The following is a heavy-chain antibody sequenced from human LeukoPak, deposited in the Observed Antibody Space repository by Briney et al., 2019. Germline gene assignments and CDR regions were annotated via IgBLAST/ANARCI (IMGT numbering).Heavy chain of an antibody. V-gene: IGHV3-15*01. J-gene: IGHJ4*02. CDR2: IKSRKDSETT. CDR1: GFSFTYAW. CDR3: SKGAPSGSFYDY. Sequence: NTGGSLRLSCAASGFSFTYAWMHWVRQAPGKGLEWVGRIKSRKDSETTDYAAPVKGRFTISRDDSKNIVYLQMESLNTDDTAVYYCSKGAPSGSFYDYWCLGTMVTVSS. D-gene: IGHD1-26*01.